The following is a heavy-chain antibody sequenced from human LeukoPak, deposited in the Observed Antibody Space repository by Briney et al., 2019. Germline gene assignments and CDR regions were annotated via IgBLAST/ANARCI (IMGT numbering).Heavy chain of an antibody. V-gene: IGHV3-30*18. J-gene: IGHJ6*02. CDR1: GFTFSSYG. CDR3: AKDSHDYNYGMDV. Sequence: PGRSLRLSCAASGFTFSSYGMHWVRQAPGKGLEWVAVISYDGSNKYYADSVKGRFTISRDNSKNTLYLQMNSLRTEDTALYYCAKDSHDYNYGMDVWGQGTTVTVS. CDR2: ISYDGSNK. D-gene: IGHD4/OR15-4a*01.